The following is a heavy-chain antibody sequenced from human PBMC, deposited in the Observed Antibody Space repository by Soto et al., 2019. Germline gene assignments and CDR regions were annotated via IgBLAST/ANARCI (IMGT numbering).Heavy chain of an antibody. Sequence: ASVKVSCKASGYTFTSYGISWVRQAPGQGLEWMGWISAYNGNTNYAQKLQGRVTMTTDTSTSTAYMELRSLRSDDTAVYYCARDRIVVVVAAPEYDAFDIWGQGTRVTVSS. CDR3: ARDRIVVVVAAPEYDAFDI. CDR1: GYTFTSYG. V-gene: IGHV1-18*01. CDR2: ISAYNGNT. D-gene: IGHD2-15*01. J-gene: IGHJ3*02.